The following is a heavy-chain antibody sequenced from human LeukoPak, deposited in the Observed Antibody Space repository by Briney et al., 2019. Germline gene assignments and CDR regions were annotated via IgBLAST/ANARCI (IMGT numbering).Heavy chain of an antibody. Sequence: PGGSLRLSCAASGFTFSDYYVSRIRQAPGKGLEWVSYISSSGSTIYYADSVKGRFTISRDNAKNSLYLQMNSLRAEDTAVYYCARDGVPAXNYYYYMDXXXXGTTXTVSS. V-gene: IGHV3-11*04. CDR2: ISSSGSTI. D-gene: IGHD2-2*01. CDR1: GFTFSDYY. J-gene: IGHJ6*03. CDR3: ARDGVPAXNYYYYMDX.